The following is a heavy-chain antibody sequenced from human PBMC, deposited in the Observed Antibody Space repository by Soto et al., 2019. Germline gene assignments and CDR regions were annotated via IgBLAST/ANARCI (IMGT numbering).Heavy chain of an antibody. D-gene: IGHD5-18*01. CDR1: GFTFDDYA. Sequence: VQLVESGGGLVQPGRSLRLSCAASGFTFDDYAMHWVRQAPGKGLEWVSGISWNSDKIDYADSVKGRFTISRDNTQKSLYLQMNSLRPEDTALYYCAKDVTAKNTAPDYWGQGTLVTVSS. V-gene: IGHV3-9*01. J-gene: IGHJ4*02. CDR2: ISWNSDKI. CDR3: AKDVTAKNTAPDY.